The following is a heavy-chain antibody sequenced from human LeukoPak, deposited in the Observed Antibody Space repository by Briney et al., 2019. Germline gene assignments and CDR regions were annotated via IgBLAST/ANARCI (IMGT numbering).Heavy chain of an antibody. CDR1: GFTFSSYW. CDR2: ISYDGSNK. V-gene: IGHV3-30-3*01. Sequence: GGSLRLSCAASGFTFSSYWMSWVRQAPGKGLEWVAVISYDGSNKYYADSVKGRFTISRDNSKNTLYLQMNSLRAEDTAVYYCARVATVTTLYYYMDVWGKGTTVTVSS. D-gene: IGHD4-11*01. J-gene: IGHJ6*03. CDR3: ARVATVTTLYYYMDV.